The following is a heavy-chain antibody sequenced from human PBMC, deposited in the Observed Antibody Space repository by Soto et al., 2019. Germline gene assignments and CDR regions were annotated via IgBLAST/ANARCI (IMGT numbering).Heavy chain of an antibody. Sequence: QVQLVQSGAEVKKPGASVKVSCKASGYTFTSYDINWVRQATGQGLEWMGWMNPNSGNTGYAQKCQGSVTMTRNTSISTAYMELSSLRSEDTAVYYCARGTPTTVVTPILGLSYYYYGMDVWGQGTTVTVSS. J-gene: IGHJ6*02. CDR3: ARGTPTTVVTPILGLSYYYYGMDV. CDR1: GYTFTSYD. V-gene: IGHV1-8*01. D-gene: IGHD4-17*01. CDR2: MNPNSGNT.